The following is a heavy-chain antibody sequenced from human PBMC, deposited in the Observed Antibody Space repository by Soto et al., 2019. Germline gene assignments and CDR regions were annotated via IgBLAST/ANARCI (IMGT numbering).Heavy chain of an antibody. V-gene: IGHV5-51*03. CDR1: RYRISSYW. CDR3: AKSSGRPDTALFDL. CDR2: IYPGDSAT. D-gene: IGHD2-21*02. Sequence: GESLKISCETSRYRISSYWLAWVRQMPGGGLEWLGIIYPGDSATRYSPSFQGRVTISADNSIKTAFLQLSSLTASDAAMYYCAKSSGRPDTALFDLWGQGTMVTVSS. J-gene: IGHJ4*02.